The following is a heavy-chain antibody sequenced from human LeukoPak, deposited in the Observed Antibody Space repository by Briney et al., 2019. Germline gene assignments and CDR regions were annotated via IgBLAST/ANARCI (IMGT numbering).Heavy chain of an antibody. CDR2: IAPAGTT. Sequence: PGGSLRLSCAASGFILSDYYMTWIRQAPGKGLEWLSYIAPAGTTYYADSLRGRFTMYRDSSKSTLYLHLTNLRDDDTAVYYCARGSSGRYFEFINKWGQGTLVTVSS. D-gene: IGHD1-26*01. CDR1: GFILSDYY. J-gene: IGHJ4*02. V-gene: IGHV3-11*04. CDR3: ARGSSGRYFEFINK.